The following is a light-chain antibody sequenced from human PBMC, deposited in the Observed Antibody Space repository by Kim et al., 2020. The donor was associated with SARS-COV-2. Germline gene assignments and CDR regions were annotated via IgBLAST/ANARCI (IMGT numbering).Light chain of an antibody. V-gene: IGKV3-15*01. CDR2: DAS. CDR3: QQYKNWPPEYT. Sequence: EVVLTQSPATLSVSPGERATLSCRASHSVSSNLAWFQQKPGQSPRLLIYDASTRATGIPARFSGSGSGTEFTLTISSLQSEDVAIYYCQQYKNWPPEYTFGQGTKLEI. J-gene: IGKJ2*01. CDR1: HSVSSN.